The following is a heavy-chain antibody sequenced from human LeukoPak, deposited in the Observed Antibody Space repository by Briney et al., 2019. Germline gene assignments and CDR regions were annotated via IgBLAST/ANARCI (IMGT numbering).Heavy chain of an antibody. CDR2: ISYSGST. CDR1: GGSFSGYY. V-gene: IGHV4-59*08. CDR3: ARHGPPRADQLASFDY. J-gene: IGHJ4*02. Sequence: SETLSLTCAVYGGSFSGYYWGWIRQPPGKRLEWIGYISYSGSTDYNPSLKSRVTISVDTSKNQFSLNVNSVTAADTAVYYCARHGPPRADQLASFDYWGQGTLVTVSS. D-gene: IGHD6-13*01.